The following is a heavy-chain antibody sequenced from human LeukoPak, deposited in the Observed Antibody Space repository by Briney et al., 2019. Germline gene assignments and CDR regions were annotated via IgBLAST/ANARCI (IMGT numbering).Heavy chain of an antibody. CDR2: ISYDGSNK. CDR1: GFTFSSYA. Sequence: GGSLRLSCAASGFTFSSYAMHWVRQAPGKGLEWVAVISYDGSNKYYADSVKGRFTISRDNSKNTLYLQMNSLRAEDTAVYYCARDLPDIVVVPAAQRTGEIGYWGQGTLVTVSS. D-gene: IGHD2-2*01. V-gene: IGHV3-30*04. J-gene: IGHJ4*02. CDR3: ARDLPDIVVVPAAQRTGEIGY.